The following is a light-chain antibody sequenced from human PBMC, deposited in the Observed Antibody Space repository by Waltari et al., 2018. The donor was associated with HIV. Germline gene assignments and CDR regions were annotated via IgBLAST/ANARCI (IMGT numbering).Light chain of an antibody. J-gene: IGKJ2*01. CDR1: QDIYNW. CDR2: ATS. V-gene: IGKV1-12*02. CDR3: QQTATVPYT. Sequence: DIQMTQSPSSVSASLGDTVTITCRPSQDIYNWLAWYQKRPERAPKVLIFATSTLHSGAPSGFSGSATGTNFTLTINTLQPEDVGIYYCQQTATVPYTFGQGTKIEFK.